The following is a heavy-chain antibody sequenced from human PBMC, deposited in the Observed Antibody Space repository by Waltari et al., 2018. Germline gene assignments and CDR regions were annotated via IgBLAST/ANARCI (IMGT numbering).Heavy chain of an antibody. J-gene: IGHJ4*02. Sequence: QLQLVESGGGVVQPGKSLRLSCTASTFIFSKYAMHWVRQAPGKGLEGVAVISFDGKNEYYTDSVKGRFTISRDNSNNTLYLQMNSLRTEDTALYYCTRSGERLAYYFDYWGQGVLVTVSS. CDR2: ISFDGKNE. CDR3: TRSGERLAYYFDY. CDR1: TFIFSKYA. V-gene: IGHV3-30*04. D-gene: IGHD3-10*01.